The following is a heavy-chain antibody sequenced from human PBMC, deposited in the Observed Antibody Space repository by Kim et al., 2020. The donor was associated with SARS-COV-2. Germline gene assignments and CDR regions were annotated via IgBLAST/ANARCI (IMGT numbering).Heavy chain of an antibody. V-gene: IGHV1-69*04. D-gene: IGHD4-17*01. J-gene: IGHJ4*02. CDR3: ARVPASSPSTVTKYYFDY. CDR1: GGTFSSYA. CDR2: IIPILGIA. Sequence: SVKVSCKASGGTFSSYAISWVRQAPGQGLEWMGRIIPILGIANYAQKFQGRVTITADKSTSTAYMELSSLRSEDTAVYYCARVPASSPSTVTKYYFDYWGQGTLVTVSS.